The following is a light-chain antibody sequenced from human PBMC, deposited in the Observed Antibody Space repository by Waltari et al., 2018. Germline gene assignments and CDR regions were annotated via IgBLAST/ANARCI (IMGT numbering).Light chain of an antibody. CDR3: MPSLQALWT. J-gene: IGKJ1*01. Sequence: QSLLQRNGNNLFDWYIQKPGQCHQLLFYLGSNRASGVPDRFSGSGSGTDFTLRISRVEAEDVGVYYCMPSLQALWTFGPGTTLEI. CDR2: LGS. CDR1: QSLLQRNGNNL. V-gene: IGKV2-28*01.